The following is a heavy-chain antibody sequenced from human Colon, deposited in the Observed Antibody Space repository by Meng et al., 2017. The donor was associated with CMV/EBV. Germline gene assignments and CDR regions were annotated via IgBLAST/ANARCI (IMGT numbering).Heavy chain of an antibody. V-gene: IGHV3-74*03. CDR3: ARDDFTTSSYDY. CDR2: INSNGGSI. Sequence: GGSLRLSCAASGFTFGTSWMHWVRLAPGKGLEWVSRINSNGGSITYADSVEGRFTISRDNAKNTLYLQMDNVRAEDTALYYCARDDFTTSSYDYWGQGTLVTVSS. D-gene: IGHD2-2*01. CDR1: GFTFGTSW. J-gene: IGHJ4*02.